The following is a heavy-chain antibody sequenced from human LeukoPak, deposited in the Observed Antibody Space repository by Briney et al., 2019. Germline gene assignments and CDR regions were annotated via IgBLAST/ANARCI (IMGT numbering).Heavy chain of an antibody. CDR3: AADVIPGPKGFDP. J-gene: IGHJ5*02. CDR1: GITLSSFA. CDR2: IVVGSGTT. D-gene: IGHD2-21*01. V-gene: IGHV1-58*01. Sequence: SVKVSCKTSGITLSSFAVQWVRQARGQRLEWIGWIVVGSGTTKYAQKFQERVTITRDMSTSTAFMELRSLRFDDTALYYCAADVIPGPKGFDPWGQGTLVTVSS.